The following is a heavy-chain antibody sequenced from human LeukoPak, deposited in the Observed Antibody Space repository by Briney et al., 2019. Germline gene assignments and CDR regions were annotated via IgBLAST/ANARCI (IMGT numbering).Heavy chain of an antibody. CDR1: GYTFTGYY. D-gene: IGHD3-16*01. V-gene: IGHV1-2*02. J-gene: IGHJ4*02. CDR3: ATQRGSYLWGTDFDY. CDR2: INPNSGDT. Sequence: ASVKVSCKSSGYTFTGYYMHWVRQAPGQGLEWMGWINPNSGDTKYAQKFQGRVTMTRDTSISTAYMELSRLRSDDTAVYYCATQRGSYLWGTDFDYWGQGTLVTVSS.